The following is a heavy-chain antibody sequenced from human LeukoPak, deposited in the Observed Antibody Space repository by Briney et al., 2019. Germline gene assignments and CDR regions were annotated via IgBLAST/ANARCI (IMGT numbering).Heavy chain of an antibody. CDR1: GYTFTSYG. D-gene: IGHD2/OR15-2a*01. CDR3: ARDFSAIDQASSYFDY. V-gene: IGHV1-18*01. CDR2: ISAYNGNT. J-gene: IGHJ4*02. Sequence: ASVKVSCKASGYTFTSYGISWVRQAPGQGLEWMGWISAYNGNTNYAQKLQGRVTMTTDTSTSTAYMELRSLRSDDTAVYYRARDFSAIDQASSYFDYWGQGTLVTVSS.